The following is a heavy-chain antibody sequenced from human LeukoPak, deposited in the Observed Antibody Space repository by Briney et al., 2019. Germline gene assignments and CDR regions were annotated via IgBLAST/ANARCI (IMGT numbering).Heavy chain of an antibody. Sequence: SETLSLTCAVYGGSFSGYYWSWIRQPPGKGLEWIGEMNHSGSTNYNPSLKSRVTISVDTSKNQFSLKLSSVTAADTAVYYCARGQDIVVVPAAIRYNWFDPWGQGTLVTVSS. CDR1: GGSFSGYY. D-gene: IGHD2-2*01. J-gene: IGHJ5*02. V-gene: IGHV4-34*01. CDR2: MNHSGST. CDR3: ARGQDIVVVPAAIRYNWFDP.